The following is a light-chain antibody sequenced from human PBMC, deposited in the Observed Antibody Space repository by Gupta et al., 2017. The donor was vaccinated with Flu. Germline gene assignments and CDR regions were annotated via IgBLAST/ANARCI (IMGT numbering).Light chain of an antibody. CDR3: LRETHPWT. Sequence: VVMSQSPLSLSVTLGQAASISCRSSQSLVYKNGITYVPWFQQRPGQPPRRLIYEVSNRDSGVPDLFSGSGSVTYFILNISRVEAEYVGFYYCLRETHPWTFGQGTRVEIK. CDR2: EVS. J-gene: IGKJ1*01. V-gene: IGKV2-30*01. CDR1: QSLVYKNGITY.